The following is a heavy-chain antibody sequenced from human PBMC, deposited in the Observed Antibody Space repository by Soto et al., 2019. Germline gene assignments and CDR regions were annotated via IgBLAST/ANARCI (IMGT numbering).Heavy chain of an antibody. CDR1: GFTFSNYW. J-gene: IGHJ5*02. D-gene: IGHD1-26*01. CDR2: ISNDGGST. V-gene: IGHV3-74*01. Sequence: GGSLRLSCASSGFTFSNYWMHWVRQVPGKGLMWISRISNDGGSTTYADSVKGRFIISRDNAKNTLYLQMNSLRDEDTAVYYCARDTWGDNWFDPWGQGTPVTVSS. CDR3: ARDTWGDNWFDP.